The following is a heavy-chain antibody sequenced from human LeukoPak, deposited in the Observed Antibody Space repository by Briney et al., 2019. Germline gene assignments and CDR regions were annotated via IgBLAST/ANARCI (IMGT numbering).Heavy chain of an antibody. CDR2: IYSGGST. V-gene: IGHV3-66*01. J-gene: IGHJ4*02. D-gene: IGHD1-26*01. CDR1: GFTVSSNY. CDR3: ARDRWELLLFDY. Sequence: GGSLRLSCAASGFTVSSNYMSWVRQAPGKGLEWVSVIYSGGSTYYADSVKGRFTISRDNSKNTLYLQMNSLRAEDTAVYYCARDRWELLLFDYWGQGTLVTVSS.